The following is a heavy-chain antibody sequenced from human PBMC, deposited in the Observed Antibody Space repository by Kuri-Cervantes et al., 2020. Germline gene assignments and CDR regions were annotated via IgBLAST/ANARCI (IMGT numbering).Heavy chain of an antibody. CDR2: ISGTGVST. J-gene: IGHJ4*02. CDR3: TTTFHSDSSASY. D-gene: IGHD6-19*01. Sequence: GGSLRLSCAASGFTFSSYAMNWARQAPGKGLEWVSTISGTGVSTYYADSVKGRFTISRDDSRNMLYLQMDSLQTEDTAVYYCTTTFHSDSSASYWAQGTLVTVSS. CDR1: GFTFSSYA. V-gene: IGHV3-23*01.